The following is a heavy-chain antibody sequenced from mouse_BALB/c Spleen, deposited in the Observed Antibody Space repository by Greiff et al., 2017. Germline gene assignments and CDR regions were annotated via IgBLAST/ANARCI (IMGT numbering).Heavy chain of an antibody. CDR3: ARHREDYYGSVDY. V-gene: IGHV5-12-2*01. J-gene: IGHJ2*01. CDR1: GFTFSSYT. Sequence: EVQLVESGGGLVQPGGSLKLSCAASGFTFSSYTMSWVRQTPEKRLEWVAYISNGGGSTYYPDTVKGRFTISRDNAKNTLYLQMSSLKSEDTAMYYCARHREDYYGSVDYWGQGTTLTVSS. CDR2: ISNGGGST. D-gene: IGHD1-1*01.